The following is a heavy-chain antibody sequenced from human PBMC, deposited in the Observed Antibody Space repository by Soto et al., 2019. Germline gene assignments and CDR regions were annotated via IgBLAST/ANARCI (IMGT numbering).Heavy chain of an antibody. Sequence: ASVKVSCKASAYTFTGYYMHWVRQAPGQGLEWMGWINPNSGGTNYAQKFQGWVTMTRDTSISTAYMELSRLRSDDTAVYYCARERKHCSGGSCYGNKDAFDIWGQGTMVTVSS. CDR1: AYTFTGYY. D-gene: IGHD2-15*01. V-gene: IGHV1-2*04. CDR3: ARERKHCSGGSCYGNKDAFDI. J-gene: IGHJ3*02. CDR2: INPNSGGT.